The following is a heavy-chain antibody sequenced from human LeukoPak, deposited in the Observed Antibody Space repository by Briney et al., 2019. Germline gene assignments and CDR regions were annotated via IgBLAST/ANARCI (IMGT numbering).Heavy chain of an antibody. J-gene: IGHJ4*02. V-gene: IGHV3-30*18. Sequence: PGRSLRLSCAASGFTFSSYGMHWVRQAPGKGLEWVAVISYDGSNKYYADSVKGRFTISRDNSKNTLYLQMNSLRAEDTAVYYCAKLSSGDGYWGQGTLVTVSS. CDR2: ISYDGSNK. CDR3: AKLSSGDGY. CDR1: GFTFSSYG. D-gene: IGHD4-17*01.